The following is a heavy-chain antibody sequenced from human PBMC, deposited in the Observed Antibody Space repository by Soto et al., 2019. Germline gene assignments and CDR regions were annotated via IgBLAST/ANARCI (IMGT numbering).Heavy chain of an antibody. J-gene: IGHJ4*02. CDR2: INPNSGGT. V-gene: IGHV1-2*02. CDR3: AREPATAKPEGVDF. Sequence: ASVKVSCKASGYTFSAYYIHWVRQAPGQGLEWMGWINPNSGGTKYAPKFQGGVTMTRDTSISTAYMELSRLRSGDTAVYYCAREPATAKPEGVDFWGQGTLVTVSS. D-gene: IGHD1-1*01. CDR1: GYTFSAYY.